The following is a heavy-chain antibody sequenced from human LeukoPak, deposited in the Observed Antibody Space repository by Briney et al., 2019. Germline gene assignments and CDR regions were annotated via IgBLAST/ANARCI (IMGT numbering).Heavy chain of an antibody. V-gene: IGHV3-23*01. Sequence: PGGSLRLSCATSGFTFKNYAMSWVRQAPGKGLEWVSSISGSSGSTYYADSVKGRCTISRDISENTLYLQMNSLRAEDTALYYCVKTRTPYYDILSGSPYYFDYWGQGTLVTVSS. J-gene: IGHJ4*02. CDR3: VKTRTPYYDILSGSPYYFDY. CDR1: GFTFKNYA. D-gene: IGHD3-9*01. CDR2: ISGSSGST.